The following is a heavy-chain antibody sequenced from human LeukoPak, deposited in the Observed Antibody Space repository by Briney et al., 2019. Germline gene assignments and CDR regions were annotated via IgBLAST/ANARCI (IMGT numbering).Heavy chain of an antibody. Sequence: PSETLSLTCTVSGGSISSYYWAWIRQPPGKGLEWIGNISQSAIASYNPSLKSRVTISLDTSNNHFSLDLRSVTAADTAVYFCARASVEHSIVAGDYFDYWAQGTLVTVSS. J-gene: IGHJ4*02. CDR2: ISQSAIA. V-gene: IGHV4-59*08. CDR3: ARASVEHSIVAGDYFDY. CDR1: GGSISSYY. D-gene: IGHD1/OR15-1a*01.